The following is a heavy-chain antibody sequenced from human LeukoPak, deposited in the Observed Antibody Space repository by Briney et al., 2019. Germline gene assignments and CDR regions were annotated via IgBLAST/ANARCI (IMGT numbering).Heavy chain of an antibody. CDR3: ARVRVTMIVGVGWFDP. V-gene: IGHV4-30-2*03. CDR2: IYYSGST. Sequence: PSQTLSLTCAVSGVSTSSGGYSWSSIWQPPRKRLEWSWSIYYSGSTYYNPYLKNRVTISVDTSKNQFSLKLSSVTAADTAVYYCARVRVTMIVGVGWFDPWGQGTLVTVSS. D-gene: IGHD3-22*01. J-gene: IGHJ5*02. CDR1: GVSTSSGGYS.